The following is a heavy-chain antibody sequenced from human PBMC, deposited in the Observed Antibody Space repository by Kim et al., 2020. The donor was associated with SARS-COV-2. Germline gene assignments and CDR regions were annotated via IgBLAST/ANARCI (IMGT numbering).Heavy chain of an antibody. Sequence: GASLRLSCAASGFSVSNNYMSWVRQPPGKGLEWVSVIYSGGTTYYGDSVKGRFTISRDNSKNTLYLQMNSLRAEDTAVYYCAWSRDGYNFLDYWGQGTLVTVSS. CDR3: AWSRDGYNFLDY. D-gene: IGHD5-12*01. CDR2: IYSGGTT. V-gene: IGHV3-53*01. CDR1: GFSVSNNY. J-gene: IGHJ4*02.